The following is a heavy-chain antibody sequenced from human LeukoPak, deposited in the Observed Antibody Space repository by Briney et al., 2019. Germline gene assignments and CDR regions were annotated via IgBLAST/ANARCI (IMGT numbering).Heavy chain of an antibody. V-gene: IGHV3-30*02. CDR2: IRYDGSNK. CDR1: GFTFCSYG. D-gene: IGHD3-16*02. J-gene: IGHJ4*02. CDR3: VTIRSYYFDY. Sequence: PGGSLRLSCAASGFTFCSYGMHWVRQAPGKGLEWVAFIRYDGSNKYYADSVKGRFTISRDNSKNTLYLQMNSLRAEDTAVYYCVTIRSYYFDYWGQGTLVTVSS.